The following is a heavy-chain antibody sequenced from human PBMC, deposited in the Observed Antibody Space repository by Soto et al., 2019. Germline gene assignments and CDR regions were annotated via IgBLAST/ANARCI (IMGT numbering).Heavy chain of an antibody. D-gene: IGHD6-19*01. V-gene: IGHV4-4*02. CDR2: VNPTGST. CDR1: GGSISSNKW. J-gene: IGHJ3*02. Sequence: SETLSLTCAVCGGSISSNKWWSWVRQPPGKGLEWIGEVNPTGSTKYNPSLESRVTISVDTSKNQFSLNLNSVTAADTALYYCARSREQWLVDAFDIWGQGTMVTVSS. CDR3: ARSREQWLVDAFDI.